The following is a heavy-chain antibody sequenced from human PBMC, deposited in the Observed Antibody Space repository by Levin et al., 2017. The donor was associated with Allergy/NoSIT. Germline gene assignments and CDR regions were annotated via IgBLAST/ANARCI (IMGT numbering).Heavy chain of an antibody. J-gene: IGHJ3*02. Sequence: GSLRLSCAVSGYSITSDYSWGWIRQSPGKGLEWIGSMYHTGSTSYNPSLKSRVTESRDTSKNQFFLNLSSVTAADTAVYYCAREKVGSFDIWGQGIMVIVST. CDR1: GYSITSDYS. CDR2: MYHTGST. V-gene: IGHV4-38-2*02. CDR3: AREKVGSFDI. D-gene: IGHD2-15*01.